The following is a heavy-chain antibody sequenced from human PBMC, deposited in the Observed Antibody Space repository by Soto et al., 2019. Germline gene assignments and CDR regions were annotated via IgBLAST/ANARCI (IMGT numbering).Heavy chain of an antibody. CDR1: GYPFTSYG. CDR2: ISAYNGNT. J-gene: IGHJ4*02. D-gene: IGHD3-10*01. Sequence: GASVKVSCKASGYPFTSYGISLVRQAPGQGLEWMGWISAYNGNTNYAQKLQGRVTMTTDTSTSTAYMELRSLRSDDTAVYYCARGSGIGKAARYFDYWGQGTLVTVSS. CDR3: ARGSGIGKAARYFDY. V-gene: IGHV1-18*01.